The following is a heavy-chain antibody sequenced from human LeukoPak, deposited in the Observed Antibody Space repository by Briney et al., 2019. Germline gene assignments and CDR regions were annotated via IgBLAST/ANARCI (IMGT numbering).Heavy chain of an antibody. J-gene: IGHJ6*03. V-gene: IGHV3-7*01. Sequence: GGSLRLSCAASGFSFGNYAMSWVRQAPGKGLEWVANIKQDGSEKYYVDSVKGRFTISRDNAKNSLYLQMNSLRAEDTAVYYCARAAYYPPPYYYYMDVWGKGTTVTVSS. CDR3: ARAAYYPPPYYYYMDV. D-gene: IGHD2/OR15-2a*01. CDR1: GFSFGNYA. CDR2: IKQDGSEK.